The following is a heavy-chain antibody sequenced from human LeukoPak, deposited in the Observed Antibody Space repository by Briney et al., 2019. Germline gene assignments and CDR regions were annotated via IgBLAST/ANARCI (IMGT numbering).Heavy chain of an antibody. D-gene: IGHD1-7*01. J-gene: IGHJ4*02. CDR2: INPSGGST. Sequence: ASVKVSCKAFGYTFTSYYMHWVRQAPGQGLEWMGIINPSGGSTSYAQKFQGRVTMTRDTSTSTVYMELSSLRSEDTAVYYCARRRRTTTLFDYWGQGTLVTVSS. V-gene: IGHV1-46*01. CDR3: ARRRRTTTLFDY. CDR1: GYTFTSYY.